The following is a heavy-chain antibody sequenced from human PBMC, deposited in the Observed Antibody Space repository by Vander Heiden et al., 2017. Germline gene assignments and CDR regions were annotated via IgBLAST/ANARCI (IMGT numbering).Heavy chain of an antibody. V-gene: IGHV1-8*01. CDR1: GDTFSSYV. CDR2: MNPNSDTT. J-gene: IGHJ3*02. D-gene: IGHD2-21*02. Sequence: QVQLVPCGAEVKKPGPSVEVSCKASGDTFSSYVINWVRQAAGQGLGWIGWMNPNSDTTGYAQKFQGRVTMTRSTAISTAYMELSSLTSEDTAVYYCAREGVVVTPIPDPFDIWGQGTMVTVSS. CDR3: AREGVVVTPIPDPFDI.